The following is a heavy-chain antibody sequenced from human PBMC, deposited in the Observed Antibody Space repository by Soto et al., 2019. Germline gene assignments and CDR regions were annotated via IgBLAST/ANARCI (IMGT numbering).Heavy chain of an antibody. Sequence: SDTLSLTCTVSGGSVSIGSYYWSWILHPPGKGLEWIGYIYYSGSTNYNPSLKSRVTISVDTSKNQFSLKLSSVTAADTAVYYCARYLGGYNDIDYWGQGTLVTVSS. CDR2: IYYSGST. J-gene: IGHJ4*02. CDR3: ARYLGGYNDIDY. CDR1: GGSVSIGSYY. D-gene: IGHD5-12*01. V-gene: IGHV4-61*01.